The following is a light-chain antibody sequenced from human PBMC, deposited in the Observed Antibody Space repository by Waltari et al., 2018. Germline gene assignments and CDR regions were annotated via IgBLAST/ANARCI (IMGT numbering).Light chain of an antibody. J-gene: IGLJ2*01. CDR2: ELS. V-gene: IGLV2-14*01. Sequence: SALTQPDAVSGSQGQSITISCTGTSSDVGGYNYVCWYQQHPGKAPKLMIYELSNRPSGVSPRFSGSKSGNPASLTISGLQAEDEADYYCSSYPSSPTRVFGVGTTLTVL. CDR1: SSDVGGYNY. CDR3: SSYPSSPTRV.